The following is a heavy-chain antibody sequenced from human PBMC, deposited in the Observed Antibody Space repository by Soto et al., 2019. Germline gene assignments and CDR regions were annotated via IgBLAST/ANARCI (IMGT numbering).Heavy chain of an antibody. D-gene: IGHD5-18*01. CDR2: IRSKANSYAT. Sequence: GGSLRLSCAASGFTFSGSAMHWVRQASGKGLEWVGRIRSKANSYATAYAASVKGRFTISRDDSKNTAYLQMNSLKTEDTAVYYSTRHLRERYSYGSDAFDIWGQGTMVTVSS. J-gene: IGHJ3*02. CDR1: GFTFSGSA. V-gene: IGHV3-73*01. CDR3: TRHLRERYSYGSDAFDI.